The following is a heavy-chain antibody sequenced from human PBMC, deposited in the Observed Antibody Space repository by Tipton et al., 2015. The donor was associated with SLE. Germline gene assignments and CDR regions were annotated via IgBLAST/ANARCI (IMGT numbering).Heavy chain of an antibody. CDR3: AREWGDAFDI. V-gene: IGHV4-39*07. J-gene: IGHJ3*02. CDR2: IYYSGST. D-gene: IGHD3-16*01. Sequence: TLSLTCTVSGGSISSSSYYWGWIRQPPGKGLEWIGNIYYSGSTYYNPSLKSRVTISVDTSKNQFSLKLSSVTAADTAVYYCAREWGDAFDIWGQGTMVTVSS. CDR1: GGSISSSSYY.